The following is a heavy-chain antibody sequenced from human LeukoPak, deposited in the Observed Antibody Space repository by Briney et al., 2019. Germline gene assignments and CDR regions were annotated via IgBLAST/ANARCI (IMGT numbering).Heavy chain of an antibody. D-gene: IGHD3-22*01. CDR1: GGTFSSYA. Sequence: GASVKVSFKASGGTFSSYAISWVRQAPGQGLEWMGGIIPIFGTANYAQKFQGRVTITADESTSTAYMELSSLRSEDTAVYYCARYYYDSSGYHLYYFDYWGQGTLVTVSS. J-gene: IGHJ4*02. V-gene: IGHV1-69*13. CDR3: ARYYYDSSGYHLYYFDY. CDR2: IIPIFGTA.